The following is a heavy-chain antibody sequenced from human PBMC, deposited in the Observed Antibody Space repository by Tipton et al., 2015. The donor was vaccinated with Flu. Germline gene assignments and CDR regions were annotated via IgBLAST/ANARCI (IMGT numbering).Heavy chain of an antibody. CDR1: GGPISSSSYY. CDR3: ARDLGDSSSSF. Sequence: TLSLTCTVSGGPISSSSYYWGWIRQPPGKGLEWIGSIYYSGSTYYNPSLKSRVTISVDTSKNQFSLKLSSVTAADTAVYYCARDLGDSSSSFWGQGTLVTVSS. CDR2: IYYSGST. D-gene: IGHD6-6*01. J-gene: IGHJ4*02. V-gene: IGHV4-39*07.